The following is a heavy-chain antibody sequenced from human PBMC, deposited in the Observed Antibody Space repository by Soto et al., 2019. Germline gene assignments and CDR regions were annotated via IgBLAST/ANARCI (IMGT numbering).Heavy chain of an antibody. CDR2: IYSGGST. J-gene: IGHJ6*02. V-gene: IGHV3-53*01. D-gene: IGHD3-9*01. Sequence: GGSLRLSCAASGFTVSSNYMSWVRQAPGKGLEWVSVIYSGGSTYYADSVKGRFTISRDNSKNTLYLQMNSLRAEDTAVYYCARELRLRYFDRSDYHYGMDVRGQGTTVTVSS. CDR3: ARELRLRYFDRSDYHYGMDV. CDR1: GFTVSSNY.